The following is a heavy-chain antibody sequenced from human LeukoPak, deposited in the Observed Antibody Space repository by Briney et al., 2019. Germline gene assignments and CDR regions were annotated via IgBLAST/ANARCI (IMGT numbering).Heavy chain of an antibody. V-gene: IGHV4-30-2*01. Sequence: SQTLSLTCAVSGGSISSGGYSWSWIRQPPGKGLEWIGYIYHSGCTYYNPSLKSRVTISVDRSKNQFSLKLSSVTAADTAVYYCARGAYFDYWGQGTLVTVSS. CDR3: ARGAYFDY. CDR1: GGSISSGGYS. CDR2: IYHSGCT. J-gene: IGHJ4*02.